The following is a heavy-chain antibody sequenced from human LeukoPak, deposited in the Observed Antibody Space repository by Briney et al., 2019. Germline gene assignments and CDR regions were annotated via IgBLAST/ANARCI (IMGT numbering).Heavy chain of an antibody. J-gene: IGHJ4*02. CDR2: IKQDGSEK. CDR3: ATTHSGYDLYYFDY. CDR1: GFTFSSYW. V-gene: IGHV3-7*01. D-gene: IGHD5-12*01. Sequence: GGSLRLSCAASGFTFSSYWMSWVRQAPGKGLEWVANIKQDGSEKYYVDSVKGRFTISRDNAKNSLYLQMNSLRAEDTAVYYCATTHSGYDLYYFDYWGQGTLVTVSS.